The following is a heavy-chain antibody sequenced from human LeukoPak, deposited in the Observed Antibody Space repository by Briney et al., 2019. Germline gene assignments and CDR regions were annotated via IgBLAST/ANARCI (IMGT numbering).Heavy chain of an antibody. CDR1: GFTFSSYV. CDR2: ISGSGGTT. J-gene: IGHJ4*02. Sequence: GRSLRLSCAASGFTFSSYVMSWVRQAPGKGLEWVSAISGSGGTTYYADSVKGRFTISRDNSKNTLYLQMNSLRAEDTALYYCAKTMVRGVIIPFDSWGQGTLVTVSS. D-gene: IGHD3-10*01. CDR3: AKTMVRGVIIPFDS. V-gene: IGHV3-23*01.